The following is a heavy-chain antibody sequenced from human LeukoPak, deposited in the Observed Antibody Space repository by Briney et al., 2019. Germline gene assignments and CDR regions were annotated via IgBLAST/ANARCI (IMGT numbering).Heavy chain of an antibody. CDR1: GGSISSHY. J-gene: IGHJ4*02. D-gene: IGHD6-6*01. CDR2: IYYSGST. V-gene: IGHV4-59*11. CDR3: ASFLSEYSSSSVQAGDY. Sequence: PSETLSLTCTVSGGSISSHYWSWIRQPPGKGLEWIGYIYYSGSTNYNPSLKSRVTISVDTSKNQFSLKLSSVTAADTAVYYCASFLSEYSSSSVQAGDYWGQGTLVTVSS.